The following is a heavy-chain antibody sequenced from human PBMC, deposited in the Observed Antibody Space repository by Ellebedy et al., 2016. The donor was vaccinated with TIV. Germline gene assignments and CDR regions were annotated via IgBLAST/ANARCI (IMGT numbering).Heavy chain of an antibody. Sequence: PGGSLRLSCAASGFTFSSYWMHWVRQAPGKGLVWVSRINSDGSSISYADSVKGRFTISRDNAKNTLYLQMNRLRAEDTAVYYFARDSPQVTVTTWFDPWGQGTLVTVSS. D-gene: IGHD4-17*01. CDR2: INSDGSSI. CDR3: ARDSPQVTVTTWFDP. J-gene: IGHJ5*02. CDR1: GFTFSSYW. V-gene: IGHV3-74*01.